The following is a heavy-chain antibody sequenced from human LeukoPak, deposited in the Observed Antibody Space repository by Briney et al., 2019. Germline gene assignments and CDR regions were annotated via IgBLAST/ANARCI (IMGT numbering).Heavy chain of an antibody. Sequence: GGSLRLSCAASGLTFSSYAMAWVRQAPGKGLEWVSVISGSGGSTYYADSVKGRFTISRDNSKNTVYLQMSSLRVEDTAVYYCTKLGSGRYLGWFDTWGQGTLVTVSS. D-gene: IGHD6-13*01. J-gene: IGHJ5*02. CDR3: TKLGSGRYLGWFDT. V-gene: IGHV3-23*01. CDR2: ISGSGGST. CDR1: GLTFSSYA.